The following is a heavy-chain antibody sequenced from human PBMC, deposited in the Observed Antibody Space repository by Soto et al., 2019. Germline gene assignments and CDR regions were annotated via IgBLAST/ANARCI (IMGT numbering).Heavy chain of an antibody. V-gene: IGHV4-38-2*02. CDR1: GYSISSGYY. Sequence: SEPLSLTCGVSGYSISSGYYWGWVRQPPGKGLEWIGHIYRGGITYYNPSLKSRATISADTSKNQFSLKLSSVTAADTAVYYCARDLGLAVIENVIKYNGMDVWGQGTTVTVSS. D-gene: IGHD3-10*01. CDR3: ARDLGLAVIENVIKYNGMDV. CDR2: IYRGGIT. J-gene: IGHJ6*02.